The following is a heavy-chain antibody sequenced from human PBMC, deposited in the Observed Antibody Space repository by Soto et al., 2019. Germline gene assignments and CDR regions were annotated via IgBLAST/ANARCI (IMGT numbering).Heavy chain of an antibody. CDR1: GFTFSRYA. CDR3: AKDRTNLLVYCRTASCPDAFDF. V-gene: IGHV3-23*01. CDR2: IGGSGGTT. D-gene: IGHD2-2*01. Sequence: GGSLRLSCAASGFTFSRYAMSWVRQAPRKGLEWVSGIGGSGGTTYYADFVKGRFTISRDNSKNTVYLQVSSLRAEDTAVYYCAKDRTNLLVYCRTASCPDAFDFWGQGTMVPVSS. J-gene: IGHJ3*01.